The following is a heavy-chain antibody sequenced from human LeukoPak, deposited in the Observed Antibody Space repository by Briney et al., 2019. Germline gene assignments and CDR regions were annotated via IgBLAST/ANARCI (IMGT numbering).Heavy chain of an antibody. CDR1: GGSISSYY. Sequence: SETLSLTCTVSGGSISSYYWSWIRQPAGKGLEWIGRIYTSGSTNYNPSLKGRVTMSVDTSKNQFSLKLSSVTAADTAVYYCARCGSGWGGGWFDPWGQGTLVTVSS. CDR2: IYTSGST. CDR3: ARCGSGWGGGWFDP. J-gene: IGHJ5*02. D-gene: IGHD6-19*01. V-gene: IGHV4-4*07.